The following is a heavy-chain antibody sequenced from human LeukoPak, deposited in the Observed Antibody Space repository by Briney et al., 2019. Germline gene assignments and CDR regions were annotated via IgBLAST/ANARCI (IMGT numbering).Heavy chain of an antibody. CDR3: ASLKDYGDYGIDY. V-gene: IGHV1-69*02. CDR2: IIPILGIA. D-gene: IGHD4-17*01. CDR1: GGTFSSYT. J-gene: IGHJ4*02. Sequence: ASVKVSCKAFGGTFSSYTISWVRQAPGQGLEWMGRIIPILGIANYAQKFQGRVTITADKSTSTACMELSSLRSEDTAVYYCASLKDYGDYGIDYWGQGTLVTVSS.